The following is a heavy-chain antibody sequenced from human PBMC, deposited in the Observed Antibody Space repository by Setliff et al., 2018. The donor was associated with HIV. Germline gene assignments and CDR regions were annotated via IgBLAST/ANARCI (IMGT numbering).Heavy chain of an antibody. J-gene: IGHJ4*01. CDR3: ARDAPRNTEAAPGY. CDR1: GYTFTFYA. Sequence: ASVKVSCKASGYTFTFYAIHWVRQAPGQGLEWMGIINPNEGGTNYAQQFQGRVTMTRDTSTSTVYMELNSLRSEDAAVYYCARDAPRNTEAAPGYWGHGTLVTVSS. D-gene: IGHD6-6*01. V-gene: IGHV1-46*01. CDR2: INPNEGGT.